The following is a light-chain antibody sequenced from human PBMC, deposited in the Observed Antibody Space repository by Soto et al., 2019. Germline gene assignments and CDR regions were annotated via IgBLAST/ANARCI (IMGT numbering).Light chain of an antibody. Sequence: EIVLTQSPGTLSLSPGERATLSCRASQRVSSSYLAWYQQKPGQSPRLLIYGASSRATGIPDRFSGSGSGTDFTLTISRLEPEDFAVYYCQQYDSSSYTFGQGTNLEIK. CDR2: GAS. J-gene: IGKJ2*01. V-gene: IGKV3-20*01. CDR3: QQYDSSSYT. CDR1: QRVSSSY.